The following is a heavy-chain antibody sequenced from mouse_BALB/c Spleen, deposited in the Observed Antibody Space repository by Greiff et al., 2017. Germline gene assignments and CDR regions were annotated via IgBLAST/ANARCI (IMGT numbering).Heavy chain of an antibody. CDR1: GFTFTDYY. J-gene: IGHJ3*01. CDR3: ARDEGTEAWFAY. D-gene: IGHD2-14*01. CDR2: IRNKANGYTT. V-gene: IGHV7-3*02. Sequence: EVMLVGSGGGLVQPGGSLRLSCATSGFTFTDYYMSWVRQPPGKALEWLGFIRNKANGYTTEYSASVKGRFTISRDNSQSILYLQMNTLRAEDSATYYCARDEGTEAWFAYWGQGTLVTVSA.